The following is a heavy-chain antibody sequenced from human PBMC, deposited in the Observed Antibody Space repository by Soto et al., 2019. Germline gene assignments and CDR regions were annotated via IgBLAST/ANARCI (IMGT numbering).Heavy chain of an antibody. CDR3: ARDYSYYSYYGMDV. V-gene: IGHV3-53*01. CDR1: GFTVSSNY. CDR2: IFTGGTT. J-gene: IGHJ6*02. D-gene: IGHD4-4*01. Sequence: PGGSLRLSCAASGFTVSSNYMNWVRQAPEKGLEWVSVIFTGGTTSYADSVKGRFTISKDDSKNTLYLQMNSLRAEDTAVYYCARDYSYYSYYGMDVWGQGTTVTVSS.